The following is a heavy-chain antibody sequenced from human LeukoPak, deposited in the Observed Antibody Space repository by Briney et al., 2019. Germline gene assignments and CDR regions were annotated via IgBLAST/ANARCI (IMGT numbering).Heavy chain of an antibody. J-gene: IGHJ4*02. Sequence: GGSLRLSCAASGFTFSDHYMSWVRQAPGKGLEWGSYISSSGNSIDYADSVKGRFSISRDNAKNSLYLQMNSLRAEDTAVYYCARGTDYWGQGTLVTVSS. CDR3: ARGTDY. CDR2: ISSSGNSI. CDR1: GFTFSDHY. V-gene: IGHV3-11*01.